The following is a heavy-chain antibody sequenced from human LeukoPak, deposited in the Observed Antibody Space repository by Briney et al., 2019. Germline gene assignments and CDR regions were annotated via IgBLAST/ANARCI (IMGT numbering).Heavy chain of an antibody. CDR1: GFTFSRYA. D-gene: IGHD3-9*01. CDR3: ATSYDILTGYPPGY. J-gene: IGHJ4*02. V-gene: IGHV3-23*01. CDR2: ISGSGGST. Sequence: GGSLRLSCAASGFTFSRYAMIWVRQAPGKGLEWVSAISGSGGSTYYADSVKGRFTISRDNSKNTLYLQMNSLRAEDTAVYYCATSYDILTGYPPGYWGQGTLVTVSS.